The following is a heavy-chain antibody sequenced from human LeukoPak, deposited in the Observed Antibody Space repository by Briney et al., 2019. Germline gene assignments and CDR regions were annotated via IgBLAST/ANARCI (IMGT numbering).Heavy chain of an antibody. Sequence: GGSLRLSCAASGFTFSRYWMNWVRQAPETGLEWVAIIKQDGSDKYSVDSVKDRFTISRDNAKNSLYLQMNNLRAEDTAVYYCARDLSASGGMDVWGQGTTV. V-gene: IGHV3-7*04. CDR2: IKQDGSDK. CDR1: GFTFSRYW. J-gene: IGHJ6*02. CDR3: ARDLSASGGMDV. D-gene: IGHD3-10*01.